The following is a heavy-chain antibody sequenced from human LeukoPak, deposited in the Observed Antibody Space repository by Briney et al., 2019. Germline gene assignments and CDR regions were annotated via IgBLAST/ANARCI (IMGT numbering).Heavy chain of an antibody. V-gene: IGHV1-69*13. CDR3: ARVDQLGYCSGGSCPTYFDY. Sequence: PRASVKVSCKASGGTFSSYAISWVRQAPGQGLEWMGGIIPIFGTANYAQKFQGRVTITADESTSTAYMELSSLRSEDTAVYYCARVDQLGYCSGGSCPTYFDYWGQGTLVTVSS. J-gene: IGHJ4*02. CDR2: IIPIFGTA. D-gene: IGHD2-15*01. CDR1: GGTFSSYA.